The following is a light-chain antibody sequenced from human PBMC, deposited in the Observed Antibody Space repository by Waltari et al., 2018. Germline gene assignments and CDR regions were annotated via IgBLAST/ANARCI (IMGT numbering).Light chain of an antibody. CDR2: GAS. J-gene: IGKJ1*01. CDR1: QSVSSSY. CDR3: QQYGSSPWP. Sequence: EIVLTQSPGTLSLSPGERAPLSCRASQSVSSSYLSWYQTKPGQAPGVLIHGASNRDTGIPDRFRGRGLGTDLTLTISRLEPEDLAVYYCQQYGSSPWPFGQGTKVEIK. V-gene: IGKV3-20*01.